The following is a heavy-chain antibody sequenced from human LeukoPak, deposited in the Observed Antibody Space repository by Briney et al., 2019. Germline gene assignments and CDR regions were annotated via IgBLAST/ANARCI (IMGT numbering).Heavy chain of an antibody. CDR1: GFTFSSYA. CDR2: ISGSGGST. Sequence: GGSLRLSCAASGFTFSSYAMSWVRQAPGKGLEWVSAISGSGGSTYYADSVKGRFTISRDNSKNTLYLQMNSLRAEDTAVYYCAKRVTANWGWSDYLDYWGQGTLVTVSS. D-gene: IGHD7-27*01. J-gene: IGHJ4*02. V-gene: IGHV3-23*01. CDR3: AKRVTANWGWSDYLDY.